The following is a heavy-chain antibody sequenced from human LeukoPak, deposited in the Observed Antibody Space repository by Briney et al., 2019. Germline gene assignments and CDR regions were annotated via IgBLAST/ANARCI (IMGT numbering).Heavy chain of an antibody. J-gene: IGHJ4*02. V-gene: IGHV3-53*01. CDR3: ARVGSSGYKYFDY. CDR2: IYGGDNA. Sequence: GGSLRLSCAASGFTFSSYAMSWVRQAPGKWLEWVSVIYGGDNAYYADSVKGRFTISRDNSKNTLYLQMNSLRAEDTAVYYCARVGSSGYKYFDYWGQGTLVTVSS. CDR1: GFTFSSYA. D-gene: IGHD3-22*01.